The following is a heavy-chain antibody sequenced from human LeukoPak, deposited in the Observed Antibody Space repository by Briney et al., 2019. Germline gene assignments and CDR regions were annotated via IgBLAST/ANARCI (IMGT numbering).Heavy chain of an antibody. CDR1: GGSISSYY. Sequence: SETLSLTCTVSGGSISSYYWSWIRQPPGKGLEWIGYIYYSGSTNYNPSLKSRVTISVDTSKNQFSLKLSSVTAADTAVYYCARGYYDRDALDIWGQGTMVTVSS. CDR3: ARGYYDRDALDI. J-gene: IGHJ3*02. D-gene: IGHD3-22*01. V-gene: IGHV4-59*01. CDR2: IYYSGST.